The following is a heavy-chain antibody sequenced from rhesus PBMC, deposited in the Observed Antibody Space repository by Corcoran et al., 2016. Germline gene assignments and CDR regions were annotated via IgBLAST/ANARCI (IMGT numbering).Heavy chain of an antibody. V-gene: IGHV5-2*01. D-gene: IGHD3-3*01. J-gene: IGHJ6*01. CDR2: IDPPDSNP. Sequence: EVQLVQSGAEVKRPGESLKISCKTSGYSFTSFWISWVRQMPGEGLEWMGAIDPPDSNPRSSPAFQGQVTISSDKSISTAYLQWSSLKASDSATYNWARGQLGGGLDSWGQGVVVIVSS. CDR3: ARGQLGGGLDS. CDR1: GYSFTSFW.